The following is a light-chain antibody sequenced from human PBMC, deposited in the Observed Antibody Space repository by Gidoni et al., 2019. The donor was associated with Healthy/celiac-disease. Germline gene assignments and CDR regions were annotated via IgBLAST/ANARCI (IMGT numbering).Light chain of an antibody. J-gene: IGKJ2*01. CDR1: QSVRSY. CDR2: DDS. Sequence: EIGLTQSPATLSLSPGERATLSCRASQSVRSYLAWYQQKPGQAPRLLIYDDSNRATGIPARFSGSGSGTDFTLTISSLEPEDYAVYDCQQRSNWPPRNTFXQXTKLEIK. V-gene: IGKV3-11*01. CDR3: QQRSNWPPRNT.